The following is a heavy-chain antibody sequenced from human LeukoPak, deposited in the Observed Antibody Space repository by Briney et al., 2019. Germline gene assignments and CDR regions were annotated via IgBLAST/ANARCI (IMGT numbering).Heavy chain of an antibody. Sequence: GGSLRLSCAASGFTVSRNYMSWVRQAPGKGLEWVSVIYSGGRTYYADSVKGRFTISRDNAKNSLYLQMNSLRAEDTAVYYCARAAAGMYCSSTSCPRGSYYYYMDVWGKGTTVTVSS. V-gene: IGHV3-66*01. CDR3: ARAAAGMYCSSTSCPRGSYYYYMDV. D-gene: IGHD2-2*01. J-gene: IGHJ6*03. CDR1: GFTVSRNY. CDR2: IYSGGRT.